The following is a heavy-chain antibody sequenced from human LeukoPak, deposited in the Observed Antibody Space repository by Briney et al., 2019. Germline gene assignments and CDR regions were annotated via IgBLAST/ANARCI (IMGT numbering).Heavy chain of an antibody. V-gene: IGHV4-34*01. CDR3: ARDGLRYSGYDDYFDY. J-gene: IGHJ4*02. CDR1: GGSFSGYY. CDR2: INHSGST. Sequence: SETLSLTCAVYGGSFSGYYWSWIRQPPKKGLEWIGDINHSGSTNYNASLQSRVTMSVDTSKNQFSLKMNSVTAADTALYYCARDGLRYSGYDDYFDYWGQGTLVTVSS. D-gene: IGHD5-12*01.